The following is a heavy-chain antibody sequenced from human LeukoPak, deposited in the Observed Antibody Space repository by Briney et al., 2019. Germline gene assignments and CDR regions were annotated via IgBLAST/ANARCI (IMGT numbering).Heavy chain of an antibody. Sequence: GGSLRLSCAASGFTLSDYYMSWIRQAPGKGLGWVSYISSSGSTIYYADSVKGRFTISRDNSKNSLYLQRNSLRAEDTALYYCAKDRVLRTYYYDSSFDYWGQGTLVTVSS. J-gene: IGHJ4*02. CDR2: ISSSGSTI. CDR1: GFTLSDYY. D-gene: IGHD3-22*01. CDR3: AKDRVLRTYYYDSSFDY. V-gene: IGHV3-11*01.